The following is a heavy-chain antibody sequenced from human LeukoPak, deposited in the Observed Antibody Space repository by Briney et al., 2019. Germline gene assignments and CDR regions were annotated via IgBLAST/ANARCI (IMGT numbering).Heavy chain of an antibody. V-gene: IGHV3-11*06. Sequence: GGSLRLSCAASGFTFSDYYMSWIRQAPGKGLEWVSYISSSSSYTNYADSVKGQFTISRDNAKNSLYLQMNSLRAEDTAVYYCATTPYYYYYGMDVWGQGTTVTVSS. J-gene: IGHJ6*02. CDR3: ATTPYYYYYGMDV. CDR1: GFTFSDYY. CDR2: ISSSSSYT.